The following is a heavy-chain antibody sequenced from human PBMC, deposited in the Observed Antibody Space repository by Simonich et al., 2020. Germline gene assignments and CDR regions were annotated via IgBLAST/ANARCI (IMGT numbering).Heavy chain of an antibody. CDR1: GFTFDDYA. CDR2: ISWNSGII. J-gene: IGHJ1*01. Sequence: EVQLVESGGGLVQPGRSLRLSCAASGFTFDDYAMHWVRQAPGKGRGGVSGISWNSGIIGYADAVKGRFTISRDNAKNSLYLQMNSLRAEDTALYYCAKDVAAAGTEYFQHWGQGTLVTVSS. CDR3: AKDVAAAGTEYFQH. D-gene: IGHD6-13*01. V-gene: IGHV3-9*01.